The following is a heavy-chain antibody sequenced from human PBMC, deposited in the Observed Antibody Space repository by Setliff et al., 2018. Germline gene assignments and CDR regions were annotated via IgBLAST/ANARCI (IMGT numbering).Heavy chain of an antibody. CDR3: ARTGTTYYYSCMDV. D-gene: IGHD3-22*01. CDR2: VSYGGST. CDR1: GAAISTYH. V-gene: IGHV4-59*08. Sequence: PSETLSLTCAVSGAAISTYHWSWLRQPPGKGLEWIGYVSYGGSTKYNPSLESRVTISLDAPKNQFSLKLTSVTAADTAVCYCARTGTTYYYSCMDVWGKGTTVTVSS. J-gene: IGHJ6*03.